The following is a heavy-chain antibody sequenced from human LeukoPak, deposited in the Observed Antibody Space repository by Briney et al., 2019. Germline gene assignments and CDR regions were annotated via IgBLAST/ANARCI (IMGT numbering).Heavy chain of an antibody. CDR3: ARASETAMVTL. CDR2: IYHSGST. D-gene: IGHD5-18*01. V-gene: IGHV4-4*02. CDR1: GGSISSSNW. Sequence: ASETLSLTCAVSGGSISSSNWWSWVRQPPGKGLEWIGEIYHSGSTNYNPSLKSRVTMLLDTSKNHISLKLTSVTAADTAIYFCARASETAMVTLWGQGTLVTVSS. J-gene: IGHJ4*02.